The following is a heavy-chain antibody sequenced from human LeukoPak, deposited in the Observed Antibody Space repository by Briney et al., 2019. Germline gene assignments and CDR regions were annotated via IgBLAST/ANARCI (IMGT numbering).Heavy chain of an antibody. Sequence: GGSLRLSCAASRFIFSSYGMHWVRQAPGKGLEWVAVISYDGSNKYYADSVKGRFTISRDNSKNTLYLQMNSLRAEDTAVYYCAKDLAIAAAALEGDYFDYWGQGTLVTVSS. V-gene: IGHV3-30*18. CDR3: AKDLAIAAAALEGDYFDY. J-gene: IGHJ4*02. CDR2: ISYDGSNK. CDR1: RFIFSSYG. D-gene: IGHD6-13*01.